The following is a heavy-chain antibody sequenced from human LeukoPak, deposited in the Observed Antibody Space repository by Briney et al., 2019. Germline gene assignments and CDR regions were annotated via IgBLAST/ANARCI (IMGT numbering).Heavy chain of an antibody. CDR2: IYYTGST. J-gene: IGHJ4*02. CDR3: ARMRGFSGFSTWDY. D-gene: IGHD1-26*01. Sequence: SETLSLNCTVSGGSISSGGYYWSWIRQHPGEGLEWIGYIYYTGSTYYNPSLKSRFIISLDTSKNQFSLKLSSVTAADTAFYYCARMRGFSGFSTWDYWGQGTLVTVSS. V-gene: IGHV4-31*03. CDR1: GGSISSGGYY.